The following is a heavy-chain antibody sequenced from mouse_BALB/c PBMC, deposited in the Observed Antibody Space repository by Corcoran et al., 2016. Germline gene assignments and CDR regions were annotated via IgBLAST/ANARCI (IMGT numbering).Heavy chain of an antibody. CDR2: INPYNDGT. D-gene: IGHD2-12*01. CDR1: GYTFTSYV. CDR3: ARGGYDDYYAMDY. J-gene: IGHJ4*01. Sequence: EVQLQQSGPELVKPGASVKMSCKASGYTFTSYVMHWVKQKPGQGLEWIGYINPYNDGTKYNEKFKGKATLTSDKSSSTTYMELSSLTSEDSAVYYCARGGYDDYYAMDYWGQGTSVTVSS. V-gene: IGHV1S136*01.